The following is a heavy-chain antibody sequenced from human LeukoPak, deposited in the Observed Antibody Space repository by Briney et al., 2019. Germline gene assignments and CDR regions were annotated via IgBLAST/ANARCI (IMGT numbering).Heavy chain of an antibody. Sequence: GASVKVSCKASGYTFTGYYMHWVRQAPGQGLEWMGWINPNSGGTNYAQKFQGRVTMTRDTSISTAYMELSRLRSDDTAVYYCARTTLSNYVYLGSFDPWGQGTLVTVSS. D-gene: IGHD4-11*01. J-gene: IGHJ5*02. V-gene: IGHV1-2*02. CDR3: ARTTLSNYVYLGSFDP. CDR2: INPNSGGT. CDR1: GYTFTGYY.